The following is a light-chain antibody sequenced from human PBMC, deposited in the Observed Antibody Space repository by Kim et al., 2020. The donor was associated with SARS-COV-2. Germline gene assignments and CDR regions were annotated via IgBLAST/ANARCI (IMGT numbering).Light chain of an antibody. CDR1: SLRSYY. CDR2: GKN. CDR3: NSRDSSGNHLV. V-gene: IGLV3-19*01. Sequence: ALGQTVSITCQGDSLRSYYASWYQQKPGQAPVFVIYGKNNRPSGIPDRFSGSSSGNTASLTITGAQAEDEADYYCNSRDSSGNHLVFGGGTQLTVL. J-gene: IGLJ2*01.